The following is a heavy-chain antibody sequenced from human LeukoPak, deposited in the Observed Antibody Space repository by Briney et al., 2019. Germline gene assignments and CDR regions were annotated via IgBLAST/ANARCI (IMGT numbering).Heavy chain of an antibody. V-gene: IGHV4-59*08. CDR2: IYYSGST. D-gene: IGHD1-26*01. J-gene: IGHJ4*02. CDR3: ARRMKGSGSYYYFDY. CDR1: GGSISSYY. Sequence: SETLSLTCTVSGGSISSYYWSWIRQPPGKGLEWIGYIYYSGSTNYNPSLKSRVTISVDTSKNQFSLKLSSVTAADPAVYYCARRMKGSGSYYYFDYWGEGTLVTVSS.